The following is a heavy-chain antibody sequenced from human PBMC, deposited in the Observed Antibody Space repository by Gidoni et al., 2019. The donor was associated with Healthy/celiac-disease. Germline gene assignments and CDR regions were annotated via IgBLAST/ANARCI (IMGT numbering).Heavy chain of an antibody. J-gene: IGHJ4*02. Sequence: QVQLQESGPGLVKPSQTLSLTCTVSGGSISSGSYYWSWIRQPAGKGLEWIGRIYTSGSTKYNPSLKSRVTISVDTSKNQFSLKLSSVTAADTAVYYCARTKTPGIAVAGGDYWGQGTLVTVSS. CDR1: GGSISSGSYY. CDR3: ARTKTPGIAVAGGDY. CDR2: IYTSGST. V-gene: IGHV4-61*02. D-gene: IGHD6-19*01.